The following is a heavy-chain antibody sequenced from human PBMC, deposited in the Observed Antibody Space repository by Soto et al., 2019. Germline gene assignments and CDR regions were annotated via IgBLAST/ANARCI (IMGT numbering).Heavy chain of an antibody. V-gene: IGHV3-23*01. CDR1: GFTFSSYA. Sequence: EVQLLESGGGLVQPGGSLRLSCAASGFTFSSYAMSWVRQAPGKGLEWVSAISGSGGSTYYADSVTGRFTISRDNSKNTLYLQMNSPRAEDTAVYYCAKDVVLEIVVVDDAFDIWGQGTMVPVSS. CDR2: ISGSGGST. CDR3: AKDVVLEIVVVDDAFDI. J-gene: IGHJ3*02. D-gene: IGHD2-15*01.